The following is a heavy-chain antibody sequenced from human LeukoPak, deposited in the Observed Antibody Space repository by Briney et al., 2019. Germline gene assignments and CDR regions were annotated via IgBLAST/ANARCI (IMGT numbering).Heavy chain of an antibody. CDR1: GFTFSSYA. Sequence: GRPLRLSCAASGFTFSSYAMHWVRQAPGKGLEWVAVISYDGSNKYYADSVKGRFTISRDNSKNTLYLQMNSLRAEDTAVYYCARDALPGELVPEPYFDYWGQGALVTVSS. J-gene: IGHJ4*02. V-gene: IGHV3-30*04. D-gene: IGHD6-13*01. CDR3: ARDALPGELVPEPYFDY. CDR2: ISYDGSNK.